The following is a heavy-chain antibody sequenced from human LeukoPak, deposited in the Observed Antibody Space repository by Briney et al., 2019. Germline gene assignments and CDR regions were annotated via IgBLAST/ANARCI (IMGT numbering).Heavy chain of an antibody. J-gene: IGHJ4*02. CDR2: IYYSGST. CDR3: ARVGHGYGDYYFDY. CDR1: GGSISSYY. Sequence: PSETLSLTCTVSGGSISSYYWSWIRQPPGKGLEWIGYIYYSGSTNYNPSLKSRVTISVDTSKNQFSLKLSSVTAADTAVYYCARVGHGYGDYYFDYWGQGTLVTVSS. D-gene: IGHD4-17*01. V-gene: IGHV4-59*01.